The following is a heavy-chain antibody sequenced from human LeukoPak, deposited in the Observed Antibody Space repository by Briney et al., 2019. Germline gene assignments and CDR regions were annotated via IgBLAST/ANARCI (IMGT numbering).Heavy chain of an antibody. CDR3: ATIPSTTVVTKELDY. CDR1: GYTLTELS. Sequence: GASVKVSCKVSGYTLTELSMHWVRQAPGKGLEWMGGFDPEDGETTYAQKFQGRVTMTEDTSTDTAYMELSSLRSEDTAVYYCATIPSTTVVTKELDYWGQGTLVTVSS. V-gene: IGHV1-24*01. J-gene: IGHJ4*02. D-gene: IGHD4-23*01. CDR2: FDPEDGET.